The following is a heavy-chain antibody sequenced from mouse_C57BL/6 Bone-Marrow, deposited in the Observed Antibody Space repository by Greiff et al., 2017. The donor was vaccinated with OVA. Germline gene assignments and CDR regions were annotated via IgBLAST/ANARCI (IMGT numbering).Heavy chain of an antibody. CDR3: ARWVLRWEDYFDY. V-gene: IGHV1-81*01. D-gene: IGHD1-1*01. CDR2: IYPRSGNT. Sequence: QVQLQQSGAELARPGASVKLSCKASGYTFTSYGISWVKQRTGQGLEWIGEIYPRSGNTYYNEKFKGKATLTADKSSSTAYMELRSLTSEDSAVYFCARWVLRWEDYFDYWGQGTTLTVSS. CDR1: GYTFTSYG. J-gene: IGHJ2*01.